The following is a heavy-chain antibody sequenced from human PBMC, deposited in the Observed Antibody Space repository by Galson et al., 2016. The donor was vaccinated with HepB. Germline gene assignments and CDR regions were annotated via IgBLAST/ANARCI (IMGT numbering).Heavy chain of an antibody. CDR2: INGPGSRARDT. CDR1: GFTFSNHW. CDR3: ARARRGNRYGAYDL. V-gene: IGHV3-74*03. Sequence: SLRLSCAASGFTFSNHWMHWVRQVPGKGLVWVSRINGPGSRARDTTYAASVKDRFNISRNNADNTLYLQMNSLRVEDTAIYYCARARRGNRYGAYDLWGQGILVTVSS. J-gene: IGHJ4*02. D-gene: IGHD5-18*01.